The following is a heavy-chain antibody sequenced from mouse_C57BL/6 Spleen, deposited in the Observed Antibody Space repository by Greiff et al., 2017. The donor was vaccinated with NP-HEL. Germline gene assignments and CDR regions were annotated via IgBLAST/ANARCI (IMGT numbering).Heavy chain of an antibody. CDR2: ISSGGDYI. CDR1: GFTFSSYA. Sequence: EVQLVESGEGLVKPGGSLKLSCAASGFTFSSYAMSWVRQTPEKRLEWVAYISSGGDYIYYADTVKGRFTISRDNARNTLYLQMSSLKSEDTAMYYCTRDADYYGSSYRFAYWGQGTLVTVSA. D-gene: IGHD1-1*01. V-gene: IGHV5-9-1*02. J-gene: IGHJ3*01. CDR3: TRDADYYGSSYRFAY.